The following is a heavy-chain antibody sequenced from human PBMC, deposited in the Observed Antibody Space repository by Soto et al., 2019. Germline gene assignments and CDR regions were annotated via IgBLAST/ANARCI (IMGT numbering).Heavy chain of an antibody. CDR2: ISGSGGST. D-gene: IGHD2-15*01. CDR1: GFTFSSYA. V-gene: IGHV3-23*01. J-gene: IGHJ4*02. CDR3: AKDRYCSGGSCYSDFDY. Sequence: GGSLRLSCAASGFTFSSYAMSWVRQAPGKGLEWVSGISGSGGSTYYADSVKGRFTISRDNSKNTLYLQMNSLRAEDTAVYYCAKDRYCSGGSCYSDFDYWGQGTLVTVS.